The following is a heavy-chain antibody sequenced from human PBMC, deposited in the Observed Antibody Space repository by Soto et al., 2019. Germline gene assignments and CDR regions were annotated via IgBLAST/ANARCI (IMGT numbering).Heavy chain of an antibody. CDR3: ARVSDHRYSSSWYKALDI. CDR2: IIPMFGTA. Sequence: GNEWMGGIIPMFGTANYAQKFQGRVTITADESTSTAYMELSSLRSEDTAVYYCARVSDHRYSSSWYKALDIWGQGTMVTVTS. V-gene: IGHV1-69*01. D-gene: IGHD6-13*01. J-gene: IGHJ3*02.